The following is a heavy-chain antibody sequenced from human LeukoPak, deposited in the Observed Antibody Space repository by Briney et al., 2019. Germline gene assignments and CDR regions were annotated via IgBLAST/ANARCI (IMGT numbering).Heavy chain of an antibody. J-gene: IGHJ6*02. D-gene: IGHD3-10*01. V-gene: IGHV3-30-3*01. CDR2: ISYDGSNK. CDR3: ARVRRRYYGSGSWSLYV. CDR1: GFTFSSYA. Sequence: PGGSLRLSCAASGFTFSSYAMHWVRQAPGKGLEWVAVISYDGSNKYYADSVKGQFTISRDNSKNTLYLQMNSLRAEDTAVYYCARVRRRYYGSGSWSLYVWGQGTTVTVSS.